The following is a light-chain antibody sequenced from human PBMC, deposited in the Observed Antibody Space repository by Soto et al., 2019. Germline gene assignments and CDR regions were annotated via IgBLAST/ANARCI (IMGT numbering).Light chain of an antibody. Sequence: QSVLTQPASVSGSPGQSIAISCTGTSSDVGGYKYVSWYQQYPGKAPKLMIYDVSNRPSGVSDRFSGSKSGNTASLTISGHQSEDEADYYCSSYTSSSSYVFGTGTKLTVL. CDR3: SSYTSSSSYV. CDR2: DVS. V-gene: IGLV2-14*01. CDR1: SSDVGGYKY. J-gene: IGLJ1*01.